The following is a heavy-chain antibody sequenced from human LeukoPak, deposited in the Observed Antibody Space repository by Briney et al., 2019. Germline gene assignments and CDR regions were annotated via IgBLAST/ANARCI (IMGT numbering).Heavy chain of an antibody. V-gene: IGHV4-34*01. D-gene: IGHD2-2*01. CDR3: ASLAWGYCSSTSCPY. CDR1: GGSFSGYY. Sequence: PSETLSLTCAVYGGSFSGYYWSWIRQPPGKGREWIGEINHSGSTNYNPTLKSRVTISVDTSKNQFSLKLSSVTAADTAVYYCASLAWGYCSSTSCPYWGQGTLVTVSS. CDR2: INHSGST. J-gene: IGHJ4*02.